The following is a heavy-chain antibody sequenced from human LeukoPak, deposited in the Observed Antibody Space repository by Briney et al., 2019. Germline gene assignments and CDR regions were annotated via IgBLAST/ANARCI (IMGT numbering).Heavy chain of an antibody. CDR3: AELGITMIGGV. D-gene: IGHD3-10*02. CDR1: GFTFSSYE. V-gene: IGHV3-48*03. Sequence: PGGSLGLSCAASGFTFSSYEMNWVRQAPGKGLEWVSYISSSGSTIYYADSVKGRFTISRDNAKNSLYLQMNSLRAEDTAVYCCAELGITMIGGVWGKGTTVTISS. J-gene: IGHJ6*04. CDR2: ISSSGSTI.